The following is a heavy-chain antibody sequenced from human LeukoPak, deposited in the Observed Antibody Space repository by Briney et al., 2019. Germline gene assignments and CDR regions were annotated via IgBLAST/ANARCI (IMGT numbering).Heavy chain of an antibody. J-gene: IGHJ6*02. V-gene: IGHV4-34*01. CDR1: GGSFSGYY. Sequence: KPSETLSLTCAVYGGSFSGYYWSWIRQPPGKGLEWIGEINHSGSTNYNPSLKSRVTISVDTSKNQFSLKLSSVTAADTAVYYCAGDNTVATYYYYGMDVWGQGTTVTVSS. CDR2: INHSGST. D-gene: IGHD2-15*01. CDR3: AGDNTVATYYYYGMDV.